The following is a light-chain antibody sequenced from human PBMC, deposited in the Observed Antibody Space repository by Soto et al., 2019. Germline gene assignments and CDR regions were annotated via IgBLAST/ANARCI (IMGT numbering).Light chain of an antibody. J-gene: IGKJ4*01. Sequence: DIQMTQSPSSLSASVGDRVTITCQASQDISSYLNWFQQKPGKAPNLLIFDASKLQTGVPSRFSGSGSGTDFTFTISGLQPEDISTYYCQQYDNLLAPTFGGGTRVDI. CDR3: QQYDNLLAPT. V-gene: IGKV1-33*01. CDR1: QDISSY. CDR2: DAS.